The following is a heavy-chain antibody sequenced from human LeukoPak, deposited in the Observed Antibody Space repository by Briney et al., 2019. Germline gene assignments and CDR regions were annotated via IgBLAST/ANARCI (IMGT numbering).Heavy chain of an antibody. CDR1: GGSISSYY. CDR3: ARSSVYRSSWLIDY. CDR2: IYTSGST. D-gene: IGHD6-13*01. Sequence: PSETLSLTCTVSGGSISSYYWSWIRQPAGNGLEWIGRIYTSGSTNYNPSLKSRVTMSVDTSKNQFSLKLTSVTGADTAVYYCARSSVYRSSWLIDYWGQGTLVTVSS. V-gene: IGHV4-4*07. J-gene: IGHJ4*02.